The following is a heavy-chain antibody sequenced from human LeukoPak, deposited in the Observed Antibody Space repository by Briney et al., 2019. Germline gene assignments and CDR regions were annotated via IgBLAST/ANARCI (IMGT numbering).Heavy chain of an antibody. Sequence: ESGPTLVNPTQTLTLTCTFSGFSLSTSGVGVGWIRQPPGKALEWLARIDWDDDKYYSTSLKTRLTISKDTSKNQVVLTMTNMDPVDTATYYCARIAAAGTSYYYYYMDVWGKGTTVTVSS. V-gene: IGHV2-70*11. CDR3: ARIAAAGTSYYYYYMDV. D-gene: IGHD6-13*01. CDR1: GFSLSTSGVG. J-gene: IGHJ6*03. CDR2: IDWDDDK.